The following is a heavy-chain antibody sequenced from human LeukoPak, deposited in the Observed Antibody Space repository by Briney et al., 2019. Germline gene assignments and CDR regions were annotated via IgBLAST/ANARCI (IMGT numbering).Heavy chain of an antibody. CDR2: IIPIFGTA. CDR1: GGTFSSYA. Sequence: GASVKVSCKASGGTFSSYAISWVRQAPGQGLEWMGRIIPIFGTANYAQKFQGRVTITTDESTSTAYMELSSLRSEDTAVYYCARGLRRGNWFDPWGQGTLVTVSS. V-gene: IGHV1-69*05. CDR3: ARGLRRGNWFDP. D-gene: IGHD3-16*01. J-gene: IGHJ5*02.